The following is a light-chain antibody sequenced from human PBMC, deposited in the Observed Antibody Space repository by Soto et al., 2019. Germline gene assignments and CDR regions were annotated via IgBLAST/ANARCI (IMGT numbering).Light chain of an antibody. V-gene: IGLV2-23*02. Sequence: QSVLTQPASVSGSPGQSITISCTGTSSVVGSYNLVSWYQQHPGKAPKLMIYEVSKRPSGVSNRFSGSKSGNTASLTISGLQAEDEADYYCCSYAGSSTYVCGTGTKVTVL. J-gene: IGLJ1*01. CDR1: SSVVGSYNL. CDR3: CSYAGSSTYV. CDR2: EVS.